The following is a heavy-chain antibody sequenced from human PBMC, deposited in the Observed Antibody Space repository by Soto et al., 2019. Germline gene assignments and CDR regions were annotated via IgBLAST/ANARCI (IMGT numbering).Heavy chain of an antibody. Sequence: VASVKVSCKASGGTFSSYAISWVRQAPGQGLEWMGGIIPIFGTANYAQKFQGRVTITADKSTSTAYMELSSLRSEDTAVYYCARDRKVYCTNGVCYPANDAFDIWGQGTMVTVSS. D-gene: IGHD2-8*01. CDR2: IIPIFGTA. CDR1: GGTFSSYA. V-gene: IGHV1-69*06. J-gene: IGHJ3*02. CDR3: ARDRKVYCTNGVCYPANDAFDI.